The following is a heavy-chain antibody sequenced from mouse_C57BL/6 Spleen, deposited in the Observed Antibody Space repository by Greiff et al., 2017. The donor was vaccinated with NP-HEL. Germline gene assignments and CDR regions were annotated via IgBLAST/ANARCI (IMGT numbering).Heavy chain of an antibody. CDR3: TRGASSPMDY. D-gene: IGHD1-1*01. Sequence: EVQGVESGAGLVKPGGSLKLSCAASGFTFSSYAMSWVRQTPEQRLEWVAYISSGGDYIYYADTVKGRFTISRDNARNTLYLQMSSLKSEDTARYYCTRGASSPMDYWGQGTSVTVSS. CDR2: ISSGGDYI. V-gene: IGHV5-9-1*02. J-gene: IGHJ4*01. CDR1: GFTFSSYA.